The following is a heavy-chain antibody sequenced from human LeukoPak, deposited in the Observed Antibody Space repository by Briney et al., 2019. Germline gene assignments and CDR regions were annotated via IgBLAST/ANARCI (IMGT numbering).Heavy chain of an antibody. D-gene: IGHD3-3*01. Sequence: GGSLRLSCTVSGFTVSSNSMSWVRQAPGKGLEWVSFIYSDNTHYSDSVKGRFTISRDNSKNTLYLQMNSLRAEDTAVYYCARDSTITIFGVVTSGVWFDPWGQGTLVTVSS. CDR1: GFTVSSNS. CDR2: IYSDNT. CDR3: ARDSTITIFGVVTSGVWFDP. V-gene: IGHV3-53*01. J-gene: IGHJ5*02.